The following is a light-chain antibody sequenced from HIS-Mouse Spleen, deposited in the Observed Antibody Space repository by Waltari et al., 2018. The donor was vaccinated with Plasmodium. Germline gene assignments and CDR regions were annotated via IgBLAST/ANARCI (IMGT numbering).Light chain of an antibody. V-gene: IGKV3-15*01. J-gene: IGKJ3*01. CDR1: QSVSSN. CDR2: GAS. Sequence: EIVMTQSPATLSLSPGDRATLPCRASQSVSSNLAWYQQKPGQAPRLLIYGASTRATGIPARFSGSGSGTEFTLTISSLQSEDFAVYYCQQYNNWSFTFGPGTKVDIK. CDR3: QQYNNWSFT.